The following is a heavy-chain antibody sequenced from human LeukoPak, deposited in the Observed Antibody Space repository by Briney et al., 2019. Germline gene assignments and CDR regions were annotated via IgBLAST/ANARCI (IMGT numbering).Heavy chain of an antibody. Sequence: ASVTVSFTASGYTFTSYAMHWVRQAPGQRLEWMGWINAGNGNTKYSQKFQGRVTITRDTSASTAYMELSSLRSEDTAVYYCARGDYYDSSGYHDYWGQGTLVTVSS. V-gene: IGHV1-3*01. D-gene: IGHD3-22*01. CDR3: ARGDYYDSSGYHDY. CDR1: GYTFTSYA. J-gene: IGHJ4*02. CDR2: INAGNGNT.